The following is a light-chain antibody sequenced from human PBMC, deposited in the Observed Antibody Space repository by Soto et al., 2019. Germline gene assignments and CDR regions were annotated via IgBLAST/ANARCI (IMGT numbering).Light chain of an antibody. J-gene: IGKJ4*01. CDR2: DAS. CDR3: QQYDNLPLT. Sequence: DIKLTQAASSLSSSVGDRVTITCQASQDISNYLTWYKQKPGKAPKLLIYDASNLETGVPSRFSGSGSGTDFTFTISSLQPEDIATYYCQQYDNLPLTFGGGTKVDI. CDR1: QDISNY. V-gene: IGKV1-33*01.